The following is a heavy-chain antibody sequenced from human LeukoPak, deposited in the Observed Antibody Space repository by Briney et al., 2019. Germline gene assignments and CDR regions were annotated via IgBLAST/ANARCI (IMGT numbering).Heavy chain of an antibody. CDR3: AGDLTPVGQWLVREGDWFDP. D-gene: IGHD6-19*01. Sequence: PSETLSLACTVSGGSISSYYWSWIRQPAGKGLEWIGRIYTSGSTNYNPSLKSRVTMSVDTSKNQFSLKLSSVTAADTAVYYCAGDLTPVGQWLVREGDWFDPWGQGTLVTVSS. CDR2: IYTSGST. CDR1: GGSISSYY. J-gene: IGHJ5*02. V-gene: IGHV4-4*07.